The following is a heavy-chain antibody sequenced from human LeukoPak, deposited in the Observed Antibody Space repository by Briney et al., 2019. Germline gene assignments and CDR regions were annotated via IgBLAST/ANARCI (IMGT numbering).Heavy chain of an antibody. CDR3: ARTAARRFDY. V-gene: IGHV1-46*01. Sequence: ASVKVSCKASGYTFPSYFMHWVRQAPGQGLEWMGKINPTGGSTTYAQKFQGRATMTRDTSTSTVYMELSSLRSDDTAVYYCARTAARRFDYWGQGTLVTVSS. J-gene: IGHJ4*02. CDR2: INPTGGST. D-gene: IGHD6-6*01. CDR1: GYTFPSYF.